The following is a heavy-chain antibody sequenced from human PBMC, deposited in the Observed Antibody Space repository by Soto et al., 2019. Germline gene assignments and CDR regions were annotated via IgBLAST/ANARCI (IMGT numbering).Heavy chain of an antibody. CDR1: GGTFSSYT. Sequence: SVKVSCKASGGTFSSYTISWVRQAPGQGLEWMGRIVPILGIANYAQKFQGRVTITADKSTSTAYMELSSLRSEDTAVYYCARGLAGDLQTSFDYWGQGTLVTVS. CDR3: ARGLAGDLQTSFDY. J-gene: IGHJ4*02. CDR2: IVPILGIA. V-gene: IGHV1-69*02.